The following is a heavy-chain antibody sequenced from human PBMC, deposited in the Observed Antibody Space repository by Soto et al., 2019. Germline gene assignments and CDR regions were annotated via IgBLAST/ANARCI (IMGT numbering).Heavy chain of an antibody. D-gene: IGHD3-22*01. J-gene: IGHJ6*02. CDR1: GFTVSSNY. Sequence: HPGGSLRLSCAASGFTVSSNYMSWVRQAPGKGLEWVSVIYSGGSTYYADSVKGRFTISRDNSKNTLYLQMNSLRAEDTAVYYCARESTMIKDARNYYYGMDVWGQGTTVTVSS. CDR3: ARESTMIKDARNYYYGMDV. V-gene: IGHV3-53*01. CDR2: IYSGGST.